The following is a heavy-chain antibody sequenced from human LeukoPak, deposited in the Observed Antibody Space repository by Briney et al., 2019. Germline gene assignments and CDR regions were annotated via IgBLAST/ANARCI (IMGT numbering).Heavy chain of an antibody. Sequence: PSETLSLTCTVSGGSIRSYYWSWVRQPPGKGLEWIGYIYHSGSTNYNPSLKSRVNLSVDMAKNQISLKMSSVTAAYTAVYYCARSRVWSDYWSYFDYWGQGILVTVSS. D-gene: IGHD3-3*01. J-gene: IGHJ4*02. CDR1: GGSIRSYY. V-gene: IGHV4-59*12. CDR2: IYHSGST. CDR3: ARSRVWSDYWSYFDY.